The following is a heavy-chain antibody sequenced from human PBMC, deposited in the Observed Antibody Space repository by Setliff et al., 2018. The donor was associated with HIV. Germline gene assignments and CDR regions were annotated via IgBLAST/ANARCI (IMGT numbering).Heavy chain of an antibody. J-gene: IGHJ4*02. CDR2: INPNNGGT. Sequence: ASVKVSCKASGYTFTSYYVHWVRQAPGQGLEWMGWINPNNGGTNYAQKFQGRVTMTRDTSISTAYMELNRLRSDDTAVYYCAREERYYDGKGALDYWGQGMLVTVSS. D-gene: IGHD3-22*01. V-gene: IGHV1-2*02. CDR3: AREERYYDGKGALDY. CDR1: GYTFTSYY.